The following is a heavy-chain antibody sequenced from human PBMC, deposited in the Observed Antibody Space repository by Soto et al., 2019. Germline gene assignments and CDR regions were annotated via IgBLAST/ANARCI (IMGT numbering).Heavy chain of an antibody. J-gene: IGHJ3*02. CDR3: ARTLVDGDAFDI. Sequence: PGESLKISCAASGFTFSDYDMNWVRQAPGKGLEWLSFITKTDTTIYYADSVKGRFTISRDNGKNSLYLQMNSLRAEDTAVYYCARTLVDGDAFDIWGQGTMVTVSS. CDR2: ITKTDTTI. D-gene: IGHD2-2*01. CDR1: GFTFSDYD. V-gene: IGHV3-48*01.